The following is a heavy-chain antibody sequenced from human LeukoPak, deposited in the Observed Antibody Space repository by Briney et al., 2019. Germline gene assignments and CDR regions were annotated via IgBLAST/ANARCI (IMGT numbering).Heavy chain of an antibody. D-gene: IGHD3-22*01. CDR2: ISSDGTTI. J-gene: IGHJ4*02. Sequence: GGSLRLSCAASGFTFSNYEMSWVRQAPGEGLEWISYISSDGTTIYYSDSVKGRFTMSRDNAKNSLFLQMNSLRAEDTAFYYCAREGYYYFDYWGQGSLVTVSS. CDR3: AREGYYYFDY. CDR1: GFTFSNYE. V-gene: IGHV3-48*03.